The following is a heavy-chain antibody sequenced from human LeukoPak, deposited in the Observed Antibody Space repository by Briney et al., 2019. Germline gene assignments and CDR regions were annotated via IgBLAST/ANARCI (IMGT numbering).Heavy chain of an antibody. CDR3: ARDMWELRLGYYYGMDV. D-gene: IGHD1-26*01. CDR2: IYYSGST. V-gene: IGHV4-31*03. CDR1: GGSISSGGYY. J-gene: IGHJ6*02. Sequence: SQTLSLTCTVSGGSISSGGYYWSWIRQHPGKGLEWIGYIYYSGSTYYNPSLKSRVTISVDTSKNQFSLKLSCVTAANTAVYYCARDMWELRLGYYYGMDVWGQGTTVTVSS.